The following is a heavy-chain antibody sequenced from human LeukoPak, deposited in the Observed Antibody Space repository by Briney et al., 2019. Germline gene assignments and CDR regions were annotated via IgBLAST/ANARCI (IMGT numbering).Heavy chain of an antibody. V-gene: IGHV4-39*07. CDR3: ATRLGYSGSYYGLVYFDY. Sequence: SETLSLTCTVSGGSISSSSHHWGWIRQPPGKGLEWIGSIYHSGSTYYNPSLKSRVTISVDTSKNQFSLKLSSVTAADTAVYYCATRLGYSGSYYGLVYFDYWGQGTLVTVSS. CDR2: IYHSGST. J-gene: IGHJ4*02. CDR1: GGSISSSSHH. D-gene: IGHD1-26*01.